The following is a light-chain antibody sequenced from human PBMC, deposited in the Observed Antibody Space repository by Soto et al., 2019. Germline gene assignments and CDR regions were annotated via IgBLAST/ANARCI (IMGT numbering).Light chain of an antibody. V-gene: IGLV3-1*01. J-gene: IGLJ1*01. CDR2: QDS. CDR1: KLGDKY. CDR3: QAWDSSTAPV. Sequence: SYELTQPPSVSVSPGQTASITCSGDKLGDKYACWYQQKPGQSPVLVIYQDSKRPSGIPERFSGSNSGNTATLTISGTQAMGEADYYCQAWDSSTAPVFGTGTKVTVL.